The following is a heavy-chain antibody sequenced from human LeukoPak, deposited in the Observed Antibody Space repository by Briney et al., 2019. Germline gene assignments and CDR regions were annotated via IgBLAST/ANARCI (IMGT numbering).Heavy chain of an antibody. Sequence: PSETLSLPCTVSGGSISSYYWSWIRQPAGKGLEWIGRIYTSGSTNYNPSLKSRVTISVDKSKNQFYLNLSSVTAADTAVYYCARQARSSANKNWFDPWGQGTLVTVSS. CDR2: IYTSGST. CDR1: GGSISSYY. CDR3: ARQARSSANKNWFDP. D-gene: IGHD1-26*01. V-gene: IGHV4-4*07. J-gene: IGHJ5*02.